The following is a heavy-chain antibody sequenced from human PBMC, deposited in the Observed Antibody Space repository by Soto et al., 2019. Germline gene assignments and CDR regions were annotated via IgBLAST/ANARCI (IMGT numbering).Heavy chain of an antibody. J-gene: IGHJ5*02. Sequence: SETLSLTCAVYGGSFSGYYWSWIRQPPGKGLEWIGEINHSGSTNYNPSLKSRVTISVDTSKNQFSLKLSSVTAADTAVYYCARKGITMVRGTNWFDPWGQGTKVTVYS. CDR1: GGSFSGYY. V-gene: IGHV4-34*01. CDR3: ARKGITMVRGTNWFDP. CDR2: INHSGST. D-gene: IGHD3-10*01.